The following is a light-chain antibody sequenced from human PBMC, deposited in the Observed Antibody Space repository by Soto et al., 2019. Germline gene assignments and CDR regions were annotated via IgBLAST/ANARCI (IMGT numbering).Light chain of an antibody. CDR1: SSTVGGFNV. J-gene: IGLJ2*01. CDR3: SSYTSSSTVV. V-gene: IGLV2-14*02. Sequence: QSALTQPASVSGSPGQSITISCTGTSSTVGGFNVVSWYQQHPGKAPKVIIYEGIKRPSGVSNRFSGSKSGNTASLTISGLQAEDEADYYCSSYTSSSTVVFGGGTQLT. CDR2: EGI.